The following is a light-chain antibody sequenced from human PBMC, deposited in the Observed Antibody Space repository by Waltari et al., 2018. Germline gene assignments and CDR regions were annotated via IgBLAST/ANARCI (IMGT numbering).Light chain of an antibody. J-gene: IGKJ2*02. Sequence: DIVMTQSPDSLAVSLGERATINCKSSQSLLNDLDNKDYLAWYQQKPGQPPKLLIHWASTREAGVPDRFSGSGSGTDFTLTISSLQADDVAVYYCQQYLRAPRTFAQGTGLEIK. CDR1: QSLLNDLDNKDY. CDR2: WAS. CDR3: QQYLRAPRT. V-gene: IGKV4-1*01.